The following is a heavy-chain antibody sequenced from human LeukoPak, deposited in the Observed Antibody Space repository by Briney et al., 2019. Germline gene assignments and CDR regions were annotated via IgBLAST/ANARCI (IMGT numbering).Heavy chain of an antibody. Sequence: KPSETLSLTCTVSRGSISSTSYYWGWIRQPPGRGLEWIGDIYYSGTSDYNPSLKSRVTISVDTSKNQFSMKLSSLTAADTAVYYCASGRRNGYLYWDYWGQGTLVTVSS. CDR3: ASGRRNGYLYWDY. CDR2: IYYSGTS. V-gene: IGHV4-39*07. J-gene: IGHJ4*02. D-gene: IGHD5-24*01. CDR1: RGSISSTSYY.